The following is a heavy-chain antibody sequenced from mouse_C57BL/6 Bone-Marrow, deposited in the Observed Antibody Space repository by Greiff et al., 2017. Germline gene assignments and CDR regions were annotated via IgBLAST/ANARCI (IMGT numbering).Heavy chain of an antibody. CDR2: IYPRSGNT. Sequence: VQLQQSGAELARPGASVKLSCKASGYTFTSYGISWVKQRTGQGLEWIGEIYPRSGNTYYNEKFKGKATLTADKPSSTAYMELRSLTSEDSAVYFCASRGPLYYDYDWFAYWGQGTLVTVSA. CDR1: GYTFTSYG. J-gene: IGHJ3*01. CDR3: ASRGPLYYDYDWFAY. V-gene: IGHV1-81*01. D-gene: IGHD2-4*01.